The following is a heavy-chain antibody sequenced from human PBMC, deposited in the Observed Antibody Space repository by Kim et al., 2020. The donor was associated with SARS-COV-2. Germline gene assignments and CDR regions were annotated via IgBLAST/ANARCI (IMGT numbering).Heavy chain of an antibody. J-gene: IGHJ3*02. CDR3: ASYCSGGSCPRAFDI. CDR2: IYYSGST. CDR1: GGSISSYY. D-gene: IGHD2-15*01. Sequence: SETLSLTCTVSGGSISSYYWSWIRQPPGKGLEWIGYIYYSGSTNYNPSLKSRVTISVDTSKNQFSLKLSSVTAADTAVYYCASYCSGGSCPRAFDIWGQGTMVTVSS. V-gene: IGHV4-59*08.